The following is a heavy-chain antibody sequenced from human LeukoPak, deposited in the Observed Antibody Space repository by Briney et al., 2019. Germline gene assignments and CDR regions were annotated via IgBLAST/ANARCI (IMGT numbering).Heavy chain of an antibody. V-gene: IGHV3-48*01. CDR3: ARGRGNYYYDSSGYPSPLDY. CDR2: ISSSSSTI. Sequence: PGGSLRLSCAASGFTFSRYSMNWVRQAPGKGLEWVSYISSSSSTIYYAESVKGRFTISRDNAKNSLYLQMNSLRAEDTAVYYCARGRGNYYYDSSGYPSPLDYWGQGTLVTVSS. CDR1: GFTFSRYS. J-gene: IGHJ4*02. D-gene: IGHD3-22*01.